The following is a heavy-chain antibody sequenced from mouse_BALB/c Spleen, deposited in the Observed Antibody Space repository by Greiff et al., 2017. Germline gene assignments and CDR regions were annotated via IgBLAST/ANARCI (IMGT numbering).Heavy chain of an antibody. CDR2: INPSTGYT. D-gene: IGHD2-14*01. V-gene: IGHV1-7*01. CDR3: AREVRRAWFAY. J-gene: IGHJ3*01. Sequence: QVQLQQSGAELAKPGASVKMSCKASGYTFTSYWMHWVKQRPGQGLEWIGYINPSTGYTEYNQKFKGKATLTVDKSSSTAYMQLSSLTSEDSAVYYCAREVRRAWFAYWGQGTLVTVSA. CDR1: GYTFTSYW.